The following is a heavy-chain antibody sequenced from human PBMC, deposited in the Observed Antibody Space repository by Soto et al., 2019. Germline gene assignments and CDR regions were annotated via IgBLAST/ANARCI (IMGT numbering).Heavy chain of an antibody. CDR3: ARSDDSSGYLYYYGMDV. J-gene: IGHJ6*02. V-gene: IGHV3-33*01. CDR2: IWYDGSNK. CDR1: GFTFSSYG. Sequence: GGSLRLSCAASGFTFSSYGMHWVRQAPGKGLEWVAVIWYDGSNKYYADSVKGRFTISRDNSKNTLYLQMNSLRAEDTAVYYCARSDDSSGYLYYYGMDVWGQGTTVTVSS. D-gene: IGHD3-22*01.